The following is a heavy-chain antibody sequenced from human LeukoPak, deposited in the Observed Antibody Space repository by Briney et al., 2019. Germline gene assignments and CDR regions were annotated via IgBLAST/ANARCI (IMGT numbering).Heavy chain of an antibody. D-gene: IGHD6-13*01. V-gene: IGHV4-59*01. J-gene: IGHJ4*02. CDR1: GGSFSGYY. CDR3: ARSPGSSSWDKFDY. Sequence: PSETLSLTCAVYGGSFSGYYWSWIRQPPGKGLEWIGYIYYSGSTNYNPSLKSRVTISVDTSKNQFSLKLSSVTAADTAVYYCARSPGSSSWDKFDYWGQGTLVTVSS. CDR2: IYYSGST.